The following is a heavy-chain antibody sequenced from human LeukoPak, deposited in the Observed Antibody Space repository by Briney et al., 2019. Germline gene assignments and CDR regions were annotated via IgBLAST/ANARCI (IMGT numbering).Heavy chain of an antibody. V-gene: IGHV4-59*12. Sequence: SETLSLTCTVSGGSISSYYWSWIRQPPGKGLEWIGYIYYSGSTYYNPSLKSRVTISVDTSKNQFSLKLSSVTAADTAVYYCARDQGGYSYGPGEGFDYWGQGTLVTVSS. CDR1: GGSISSYY. CDR2: IYYSGST. D-gene: IGHD5-18*01. CDR3: ARDQGGYSYGPGEGFDY. J-gene: IGHJ4*02.